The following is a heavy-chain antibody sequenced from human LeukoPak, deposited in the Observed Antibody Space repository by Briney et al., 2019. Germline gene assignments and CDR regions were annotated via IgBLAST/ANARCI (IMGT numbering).Heavy chain of an antibody. V-gene: IGHV1-69*04. CDR1: GGTFSSYA. CDR3: ARAPTTNFDWFDP. D-gene: IGHD2-8*01. Sequence: ASVKVSCKASGGTFSSYAISWVRQAPGQGLEWMGRIIPIPGIANYAQKFQGRVTITADKSTSTAYMELSSLRSEDTAVYYCARAPTTNFDWFDPWGQGTLVTVSS. J-gene: IGHJ5*02. CDR2: IIPIPGIA.